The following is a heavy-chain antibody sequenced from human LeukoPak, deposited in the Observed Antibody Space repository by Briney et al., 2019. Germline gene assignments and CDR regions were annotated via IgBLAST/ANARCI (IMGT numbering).Heavy chain of an antibody. Sequence: NTGGSLRLSCAASGFTFSNAWMSWVRQAPGKGLEWVSSISSSSSYIYYADSVKGRFTISRDNAKNSLFPQMNSLRAEDTAVYYCARVDSISWFFDYWGQGTLVTVSS. CDR2: ISSSSSYI. D-gene: IGHD6-13*01. CDR3: ARVDSISWFFDY. J-gene: IGHJ4*02. CDR1: GFTFSNAW. V-gene: IGHV3-21*01.